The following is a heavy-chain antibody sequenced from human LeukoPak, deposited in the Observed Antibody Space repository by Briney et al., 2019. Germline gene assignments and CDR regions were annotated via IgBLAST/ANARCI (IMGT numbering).Heavy chain of an antibody. D-gene: IGHD4-23*01. V-gene: IGHV3-11*04. CDR1: GFTFSDYY. CDR3: ARGARKGDDYGGFFDY. J-gene: IGHJ4*02. CDR2: ISSSGSTI. Sequence: GGSLRLSCAASGFTFSDYYMSWIRQAPGKGLEWVSYISSSGSTIYYADSVKGRFTVSRDNAKNTLYLQMNSLRAEDTAVYYCARGARKGDDYGGFFDYWGQGTLVTVSS.